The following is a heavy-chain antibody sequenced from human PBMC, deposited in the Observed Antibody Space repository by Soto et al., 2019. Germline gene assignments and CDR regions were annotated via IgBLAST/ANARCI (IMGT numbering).Heavy chain of an antibody. Sequence: GGSLRLSCAASGFTFSSYWMSWVRQAPGKGLEWVANIKQDGSEKYYVDSVKGRFTISRDNAKNSLYLQMNSLRAEDTAVYYCAREYRYDSSGYYSYYYYYYGMDVWGQGTTVTVSS. CDR1: GFTFSSYW. V-gene: IGHV3-7*03. CDR3: AREYRYDSSGYYSYYYYYYGMDV. CDR2: IKQDGSEK. J-gene: IGHJ6*02. D-gene: IGHD3-22*01.